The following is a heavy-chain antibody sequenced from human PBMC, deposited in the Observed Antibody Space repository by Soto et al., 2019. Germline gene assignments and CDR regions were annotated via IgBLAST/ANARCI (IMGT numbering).Heavy chain of an antibody. CDR1: GYTFGGYY. D-gene: IGHD2-2*02. Sequence: ASVKVSCKASGYTFGGYYIHWLRQAPGQGLEWMGWINPNSGGTNYAQKFQGRVTVTRDTPTSTAYMELSRLTSDDTAVYYCARSLTEGYCTITGCYTRPLYGMDVWGQGTTVTVSS. J-gene: IGHJ6*02. V-gene: IGHV1-2*02. CDR2: INPNSGGT. CDR3: ARSLTEGYCTITGCYTRPLYGMDV.